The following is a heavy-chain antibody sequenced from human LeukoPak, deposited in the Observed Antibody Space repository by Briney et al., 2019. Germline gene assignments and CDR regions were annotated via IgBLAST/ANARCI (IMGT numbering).Heavy chain of an antibody. Sequence: SETLSLTCTVSGGSISSSSYYWGWIRQPPGKGLEWIGSIYYSGSTYYNPSLKSRVTISVDTSKNQFSLKLSSVTAADTAVYYCAIGDPPDYWGQGTLVTVSS. CDR2: IYYSGST. CDR3: AIGDPPDY. J-gene: IGHJ4*02. CDR1: GGSISSSSYY. D-gene: IGHD3-10*01. V-gene: IGHV4-39*01.